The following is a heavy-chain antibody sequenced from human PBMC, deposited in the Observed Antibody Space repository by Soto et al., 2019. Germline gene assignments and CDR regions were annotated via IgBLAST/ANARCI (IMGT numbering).Heavy chain of an antibody. V-gene: IGHV3-48*01. CDR3: ARDKPRSGYEKFDY. D-gene: IGHD3-3*01. J-gene: IGHJ4*02. CDR1: GFTFSSYS. CDR2: INSGSSTI. Sequence: EVQLVESGGGLVQPGGSLRLSCAASGFTFSSYSMNWVRQAPGKGLEWVSYINSGSSTIYYADSVKGRFTISRDNAKNSLYLQLNSLRAEDTAVYYCARDKPRSGYEKFDYWGQGTQVTVSS.